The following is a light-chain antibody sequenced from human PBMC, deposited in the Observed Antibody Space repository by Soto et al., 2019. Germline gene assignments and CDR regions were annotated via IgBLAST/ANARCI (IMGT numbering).Light chain of an antibody. J-gene: IGKJ4*01. CDR1: QRVSSS. CDR2: DAS. Sequence: EIVLTQSPATLSLSPGETATLSCRASQRVSSSLAWYQQKPGQTPRLLIYDASNRATGIPARFSGRGSGTDFTLNVSSLEPEDFAVYYCQQRSSWPLTFGGGTKVEIK. V-gene: IGKV3-11*01. CDR3: QQRSSWPLT.